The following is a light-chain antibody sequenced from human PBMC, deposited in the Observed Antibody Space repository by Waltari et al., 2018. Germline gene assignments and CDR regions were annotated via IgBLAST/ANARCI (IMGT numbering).Light chain of an antibody. CDR2: DDS. Sequence: SYVLTQSPSVSVAPGQTATITCGGNNIGSKNVHWYQQRPGQAPVLVVYDDSDRPSVIPERYAGSNSANTATLTISRVDSGDEADYYCQVWDSSFDRVVFGGGTKLTVL. CDR3: QVWDSSFDRVV. V-gene: IGLV3-21*02. J-gene: IGLJ2*01. CDR1: NIGSKN.